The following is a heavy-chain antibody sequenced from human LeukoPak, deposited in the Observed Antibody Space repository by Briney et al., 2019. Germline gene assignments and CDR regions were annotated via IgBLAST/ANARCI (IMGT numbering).Heavy chain of an antibody. D-gene: IGHD3-10*01. CDR3: ARVPSTSGAWFDP. CDR2: IYYSGST. CDR1: GGSISSGGYY. V-gene: IGHV4-61*08. J-gene: IGHJ5*02. Sequence: PSETLSLTCTVSGGSISSGGYYWSWIRQHPGKGLEWIGYIYYSGSTSYNPSLKSRVTISVDRSKNQFSLKLSSVTAADTAVYFCARVPSTSGAWFDPWGQGTLVAVSS.